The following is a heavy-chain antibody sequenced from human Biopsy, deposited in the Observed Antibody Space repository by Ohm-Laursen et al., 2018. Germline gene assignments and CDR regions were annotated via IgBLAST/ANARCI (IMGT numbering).Heavy chain of an antibody. CDR3: ARHPTGFWFDP. J-gene: IGHJ5*02. CDR2: IYNTETT. CDR1: GGSISSSTTYY. Sequence: GTLSLTCTVSGGSISSSTTYYWAWLRQPPGKGLEWIGSIYNTETTFYNPSLKSRVTISVDTSTNQFSLKVSSVTAADTALYFCARHPTGFWFDPWGHGTLVTVSS. V-gene: IGHV4-39*01.